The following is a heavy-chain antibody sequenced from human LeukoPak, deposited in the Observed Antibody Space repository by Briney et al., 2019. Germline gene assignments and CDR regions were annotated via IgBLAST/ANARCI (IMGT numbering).Heavy chain of an antibody. Sequence: SQTLSLTCTVSGGSISSGSYYWSWIRQPAGKGLEWIGHIYTSGSTNYNPSLKSRLTISVDTSKNHFSLKLSSVTAADAGVYFCAREAYSGSYGGSWFDPWGQGTLVTVSS. CDR3: AREAYSGSYGGSWFDP. V-gene: IGHV4-61*09. D-gene: IGHD1-26*01. J-gene: IGHJ5*02. CDR1: GGSISSGSYY. CDR2: IYTSGST.